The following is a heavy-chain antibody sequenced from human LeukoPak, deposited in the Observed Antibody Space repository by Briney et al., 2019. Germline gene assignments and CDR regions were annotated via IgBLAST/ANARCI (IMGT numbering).Heavy chain of an antibody. D-gene: IGHD3-3*01. CDR2: MNPNSGNT. V-gene: IGHV1-8*01. CDR1: GYTFTSYD. CDR3: ARVSRYDFWSGYYNSPNWFDP. J-gene: IGHJ5*02. Sequence: ASVKVSCKASGYTFTSYDINWVRQATGQGLEWMGWMNPNSGNTGYAQKFQGRVTMTRNTSISTAYMELSSLRSEDTAVYCCARVSRYDFWSGYYNSPNWFDPWGQGTLVTVSS.